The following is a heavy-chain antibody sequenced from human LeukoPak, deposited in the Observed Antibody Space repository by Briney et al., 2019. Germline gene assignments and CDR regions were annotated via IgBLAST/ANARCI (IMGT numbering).Heavy chain of an antibody. CDR1: GYTFTGYY. V-gene: IGHV1-24*01. Sequence: ASVKVSCKASGYTFTGYYMHWVRQAPGKGLEWMGGFDPEDGETIYAQKFQGKVTMTEDTSTDTAYMELSSLRSEDTAVYYCATGHWFDPWGQGTLVTVSS. J-gene: IGHJ5*02. CDR3: ATGHWFDP. CDR2: FDPEDGET.